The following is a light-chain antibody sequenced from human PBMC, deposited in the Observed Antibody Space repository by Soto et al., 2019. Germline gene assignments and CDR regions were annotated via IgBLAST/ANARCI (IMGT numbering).Light chain of an antibody. Sequence: IVLTQSPGTLSLSPGERATLSCRASQTVSGSHLACYQQKPGPAPRLIIYGASTRPTGTPDRFSGSGCGTDFTLTITRLEPEDFVVYYCQQYGGAPPEYPCGQGTKLEIK. CDR1: QTVSGSH. J-gene: IGKJ2*01. V-gene: IGKV3-20*01. CDR3: QQYGGAPPEYP. CDR2: GAS.